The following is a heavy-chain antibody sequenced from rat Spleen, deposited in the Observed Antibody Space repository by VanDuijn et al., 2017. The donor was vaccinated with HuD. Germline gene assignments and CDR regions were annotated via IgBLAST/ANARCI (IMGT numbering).Heavy chain of an antibody. CDR2: IWTGGST. V-gene: IGHV2-43*01. Sequence: QVPLKESGPGLVQPSQTLSLTCSVPGFSLPSYHVSWVRQPPGKGLEWMGVIWTGGSTAYNSLLKSRLSISRDISKSRVFLKMNSLQTEDTATYYCARDRGVTMMVPLMDAWGQGTSVTVSS. D-gene: IGHD1-12*03. CDR1: GFSLPSYH. J-gene: IGHJ4*01. CDR3: ARDRGVTMMVPLMDA.